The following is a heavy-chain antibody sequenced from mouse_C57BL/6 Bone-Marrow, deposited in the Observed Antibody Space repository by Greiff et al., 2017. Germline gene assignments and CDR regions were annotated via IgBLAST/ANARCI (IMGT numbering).Heavy chain of an antibody. CDR3: ARGHYYGDY. CDR2: IDPSDSYT. V-gene: IGHV1-69*01. J-gene: IGHJ2*01. D-gene: IGHD1-2*01. CDR1: GYTFTSYW. Sequence: VQLQQSGAELVMPGASVKMSCKASGYTFTSYWMHWVKQRPGQGLEWIGEIDPSDSYTNYNQKFKGKSTLTVDKSSSTAYMQLSSLTSEDSAVFYCARGHYYGDYWGQGTTLTVSS.